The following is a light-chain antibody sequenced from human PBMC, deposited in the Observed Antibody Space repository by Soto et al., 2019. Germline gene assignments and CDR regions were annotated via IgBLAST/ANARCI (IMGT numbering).Light chain of an antibody. V-gene: IGKV3-20*01. CDR2: DVS. Sequence: EIVLTQSPGTLSLSPGERATLSCRASQSVSSTYLAWYQQRPGQAPRLLIYDVSTRATGIPDRFSGSGSGTDFPLTISRLEPEDFAVYYCQQYGSSPYTFGQGTNLEIK. CDR3: QQYGSSPYT. CDR1: QSVSSTY. J-gene: IGKJ2*01.